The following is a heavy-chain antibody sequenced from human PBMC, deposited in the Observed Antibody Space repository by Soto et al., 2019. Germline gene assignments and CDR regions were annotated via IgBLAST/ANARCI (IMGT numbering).Heavy chain of an antibody. CDR3: TRDASRDSSARGWFDP. J-gene: IGHJ5*02. V-gene: IGHV3-21*01. CDR2: ISSNSAYI. D-gene: IGHD6-13*01. CDR1: GFTFRSFT. Sequence: LRLSFAASGFTFRSFTMNWVRQAPGKGLEWVSTISSNSAYIYYTDALRGRFTISRDNAKNSLHLQMNSLRAEDTAVYYCTRDASRDSSARGWFDPWGPGTLVTVSS.